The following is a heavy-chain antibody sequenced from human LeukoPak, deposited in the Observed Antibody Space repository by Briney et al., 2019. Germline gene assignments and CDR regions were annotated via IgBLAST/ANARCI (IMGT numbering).Heavy chain of an antibody. V-gene: IGHV1-18*01. Sequence: EASVKVSCKASGYTFTSYGISWVRQAPGQGLEWMGWISAYNGNTNYAQKLQGRVTMTTDTSTSTAYMELRSLRSDDTAVYYCARNDRLRLRSLYYFDYWGQGTLVTVSS. CDR2: ISAYNGNT. CDR3: ARNDRLRLRSLYYFDY. J-gene: IGHJ4*02. CDR1: GYTFTSYG. D-gene: IGHD5-12*01.